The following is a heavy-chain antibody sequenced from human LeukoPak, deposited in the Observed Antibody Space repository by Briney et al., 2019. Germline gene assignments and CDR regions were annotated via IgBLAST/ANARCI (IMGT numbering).Heavy chain of an antibody. J-gene: IGHJ5*02. Sequence: SENLSLTCTVAGGSMSSSNYYWGWIRQPPGKGLEWIGSIYYSGSTHYNPSLKSRVTISVDTSKKQFFLKLSSVTAADTAVYYCARNVSMVRGVTRLNWFDPWGQGTLVTVSS. CDR2: IYYSGST. CDR3: ARNVSMVRGVTRLNWFDP. CDR1: GGSMSSSNYY. D-gene: IGHD3-10*01. V-gene: IGHV4-39*01.